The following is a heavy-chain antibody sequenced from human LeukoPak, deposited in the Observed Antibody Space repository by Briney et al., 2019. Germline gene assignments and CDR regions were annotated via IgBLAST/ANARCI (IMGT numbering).Heavy chain of an antibody. D-gene: IGHD5-24*01. Sequence: GASVKVSCKASGCTFTGYYMHWVRQAPGQGLEWMGWIIPIFGTANYAQKFQGRVTITADESTSTAYMELSSLRSEDTAVYYCARGRDGYNYSPFYYFDYWGQGTLVTVSS. V-gene: IGHV1-69*13. CDR2: IIPIFGTA. J-gene: IGHJ4*02. CDR3: ARGRDGYNYSPFYYFDY. CDR1: GCTFTGYY.